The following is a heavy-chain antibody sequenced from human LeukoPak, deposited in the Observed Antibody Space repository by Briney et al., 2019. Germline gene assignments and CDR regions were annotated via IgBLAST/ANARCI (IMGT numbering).Heavy chain of an antibody. Sequence: SETLSLTFAVYGGSFSGYYWSWIRQPPGKGLEWIGETNHSGSTNYNASLKSRVTISVDTSKNQFSLKLSSVTAADTAVYYCARVALEWHDAFDIWGHGTTVTVSS. CDR3: ARVALEWHDAFDI. CDR1: GGSFSGYY. CDR2: TNHSGST. J-gene: IGHJ3*02. D-gene: IGHD3-3*01. V-gene: IGHV4-34*01.